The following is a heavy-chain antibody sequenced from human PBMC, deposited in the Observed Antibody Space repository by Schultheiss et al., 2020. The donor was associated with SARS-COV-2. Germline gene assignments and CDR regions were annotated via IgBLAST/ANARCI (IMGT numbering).Heavy chain of an antibody. Sequence: SETLSLTCTVSGGSISSYYWSWIRQPPGKGLERIGYIYYSGSTNYNPSLKSRVTISVDTSKNQFSLKLSSVTAADTAVYYCARGSYDFWSSYYYYYMDVWGKGTTVTVSS. CDR2: IYYSGST. D-gene: IGHD3-3*01. J-gene: IGHJ6*03. CDR3: ARGSYDFWSSYYYYYMDV. V-gene: IGHV4-59*01. CDR1: GGSISSYY.